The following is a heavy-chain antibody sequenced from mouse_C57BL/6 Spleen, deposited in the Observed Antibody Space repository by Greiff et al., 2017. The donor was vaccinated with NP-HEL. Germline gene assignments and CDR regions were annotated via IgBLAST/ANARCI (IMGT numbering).Heavy chain of an antibody. D-gene: IGHD4-1*01. CDR1: GYSITSGYF. Sequence: EVQLVESGPGLVKPSQSLSLTCSVSGYSITSGYFCYLIRQFPGNKLEWMGYISYDGSNNYNPSLKNRISITRDTSMNQFFLKLNSVTTEDTATYYCASVPPTGTIRYFDVWGTGTTVTVSS. V-gene: IGHV3-6*01. CDR2: ISYDGSN. CDR3: ASVPPTGTIRYFDV. J-gene: IGHJ1*03.